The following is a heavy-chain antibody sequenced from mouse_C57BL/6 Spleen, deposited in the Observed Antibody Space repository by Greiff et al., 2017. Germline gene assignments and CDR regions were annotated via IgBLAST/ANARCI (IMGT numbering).Heavy chain of an antibody. Sequence: QVQLQQPGAELVRPGSSVKLSCKASGYTFTSYWMHWVKQRPIQGLEWIGNIDPSDSETHYNQKFKDKATLTVDKSSSTAYMQLSSLTSEDSAVYYCARDSSGYRGFDYWGQGTTLTVSS. CDR1: GYTFTSYW. CDR3: ARDSSGYRGFDY. V-gene: IGHV1-52*01. CDR2: IDPSDSET. D-gene: IGHD3-2*02. J-gene: IGHJ2*01.